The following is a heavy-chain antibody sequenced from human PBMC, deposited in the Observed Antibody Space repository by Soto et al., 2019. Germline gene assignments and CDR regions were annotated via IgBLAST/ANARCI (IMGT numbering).Heavy chain of an antibody. Sequence: PSETLSRTCTVSGGSISSYYRSWIRQPPGKGLEWIGYIYYSGSTNYNPSLKSRVTISVDTSKNQFSLKLSSVTAADTAVYYCARSPSYYDYYYYMDVWGKGTTVTVSS. V-gene: IGHV4-59*01. CDR1: GGSISSYY. CDR2: IYYSGST. J-gene: IGHJ6*03. CDR3: ARSPSYYDYYYYMDV.